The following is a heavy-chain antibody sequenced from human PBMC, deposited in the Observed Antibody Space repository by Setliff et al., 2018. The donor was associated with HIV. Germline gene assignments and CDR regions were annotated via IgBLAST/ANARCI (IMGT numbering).Heavy chain of an antibody. CDR1: GETIRNGFYY. CDR2: IYYSGST. V-gene: IGHV4-39*07. CDR3: ARGGGPDTNFDS. Sequence: SEPLSLTCTVSGETIRNGFYYWHWMRQPPGKGLEWIGSIYYSGSTHYKSSLKSRVPISVDTSKNQFSLRLSSVTAAETAVYYCARGGGPDTNFDSWGRGTLVTVSS. J-gene: IGHJ4*02.